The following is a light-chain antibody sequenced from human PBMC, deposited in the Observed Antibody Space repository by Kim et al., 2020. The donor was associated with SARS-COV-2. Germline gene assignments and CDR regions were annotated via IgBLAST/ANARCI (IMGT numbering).Light chain of an antibody. CDR1: RSVSTF. V-gene: IGKV3-11*01. Sequence: PGERATLSCRASRSVSTFLAWYQQKPGQAPRLLIYDASNRATGIPARFSGSGSGTDFTLTITSLEPEDFAVYYCHHRSDWPLTFGGGTKVDIK. J-gene: IGKJ4*01. CDR3: HHRSDWPLT. CDR2: DAS.